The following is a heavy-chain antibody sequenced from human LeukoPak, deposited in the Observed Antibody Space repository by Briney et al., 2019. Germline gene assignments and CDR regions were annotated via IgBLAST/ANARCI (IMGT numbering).Heavy chain of an antibody. CDR1: GFSLSTYD. CDR3: ARQPYGGYEGDHFDY. CDR2: IGIAGDT. D-gene: IGHD5-12*01. J-gene: IGHJ4*02. Sequence: GGSLRLSCEASGFSLSTYDMHWVRQATGKGLEWVSGIGIAGDTYYQGSVKGRFTISRDNAKNSLYLQMNSLRAEDTAVYYCARQPYGGYEGDHFDYWGQGTLVTVSS. V-gene: IGHV3-13*01.